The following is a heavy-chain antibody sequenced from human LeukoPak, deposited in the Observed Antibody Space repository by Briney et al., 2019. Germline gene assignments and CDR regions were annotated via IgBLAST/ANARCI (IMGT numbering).Heavy chain of an antibody. CDR3: AKGTREQWLAFDY. CDR1: GFTFTSYA. J-gene: IGHJ4*02. D-gene: IGHD6-19*01. Sequence: GGSLRLSCAASGFTFTSYAMSWVRQAPGKGLYWGSGISGSGTSTYYADSVKGRFTISRDNSKNTLYLQMESLRAEDTAVYYCAKGTREQWLAFDYWGQGTLVTVSS. CDR2: ISGSGTST. V-gene: IGHV3-23*01.